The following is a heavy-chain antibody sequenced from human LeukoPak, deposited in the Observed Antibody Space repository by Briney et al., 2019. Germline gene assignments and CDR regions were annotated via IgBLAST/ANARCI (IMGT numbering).Heavy chain of an antibody. CDR2: MNPSSGNT. J-gene: IGHJ4*02. V-gene: IGHV1-8*01. D-gene: IGHD4-17*01. CDR3: ARYGSAVHDYGDYVAEDY. CDR1: GYTFTSYD. Sequence: ASVKVSCKASGYTFTSYDINWVRQATGQGLEWMGWMNPSSGNTGYAQKFQGRVTMTRNTSISTAYMELSSLRSEDTAVYYCARYGSAVHDYGDYVAEDYWGQGTLVTVSS.